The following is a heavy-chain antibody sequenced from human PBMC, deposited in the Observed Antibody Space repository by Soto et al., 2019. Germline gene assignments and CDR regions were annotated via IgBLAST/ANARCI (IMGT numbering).Heavy chain of an antibody. Sequence: GGSLRLSCAASGFTFDDYAMHWVRQAPGKGLEWVSGISWNSGSIGYADSVKGRFTISRDNAKNSLYLQMNSLRAEDTALYYCAGVGRKQWLGHEGDYWGQGTLVTVSS. CDR3: AGVGRKQWLGHEGDY. D-gene: IGHD6-19*01. V-gene: IGHV3-9*01. CDR2: ISWNSGSI. CDR1: GFTFDDYA. J-gene: IGHJ4*02.